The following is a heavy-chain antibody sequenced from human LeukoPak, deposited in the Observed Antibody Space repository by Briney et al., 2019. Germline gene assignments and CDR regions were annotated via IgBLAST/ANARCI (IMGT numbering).Heavy chain of an antibody. V-gene: IGHV1-69*01. Sequence: GSSVKVSCKASGGTFSSDAISWVRQAPGEGLGWMGGIIPIFATTNYPQKFQGRVTITADDSTSTAYMELSSLRSEDTAVYYCARGIVVGSVYYMDVWGKGTTVTVSS. CDR3: ARGIVVGSVYYMDV. CDR2: IIPIFATT. D-gene: IGHD2-21*01. J-gene: IGHJ6*03. CDR1: GGTFSSDA.